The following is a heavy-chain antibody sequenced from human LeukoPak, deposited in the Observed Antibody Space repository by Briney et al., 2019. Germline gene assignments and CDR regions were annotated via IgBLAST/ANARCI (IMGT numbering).Heavy chain of an antibody. Sequence: GSLRLSCAASGFTFSSYAMHWVRQAPGKGLEWVAVISYDGSNKYYADSVKGRFTISRDNSKNTLYLQMNSLRAEDTAVYYCARAGFTFSDYFGSFFDYWGQGTLVTVSS. CDR2: ISYDGSNK. V-gene: IGHV3-30*04. J-gene: IGHJ4*02. CDR3: ARAGFTFSDYFGSFFDY. CDR1: GFTFSSYA. D-gene: IGHD3-10*01.